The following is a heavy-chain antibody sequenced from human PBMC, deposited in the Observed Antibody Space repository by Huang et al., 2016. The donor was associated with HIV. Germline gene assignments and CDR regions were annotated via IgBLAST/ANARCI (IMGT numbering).Heavy chain of an antibody. J-gene: IGHJ4*02. CDR2: TYWNEDE. CDR1: GFSLSTSGVA. V-gene: IGHV2-5*01. CDR3: AHMEMTVAGGGFDF. Sequence: QITLKESGPTVVKPTQTLTLNCSFSGFSLSTSGVAVGWIRQPPGKALAWLALTYWNEDERYSSSLRNRLTITKDTYKNEVVLRMTNMDPLDTGTYYCAHMEMTVAGGGFDFWGLGILVTVSS. D-gene: IGHD6-19*01.